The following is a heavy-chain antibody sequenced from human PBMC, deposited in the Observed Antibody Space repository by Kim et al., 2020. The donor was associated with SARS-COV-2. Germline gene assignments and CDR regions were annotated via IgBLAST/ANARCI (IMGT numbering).Heavy chain of an antibody. Sequence: NPSLKSRVTISVDTSKTQFSLELSSVTAADTAVYYCARGTSIAVAGAFDYWGQGTLVTVSS. D-gene: IGHD6-19*01. J-gene: IGHJ4*02. CDR3: ARGTSIAVAGAFDY. V-gene: IGHV4-59*09.